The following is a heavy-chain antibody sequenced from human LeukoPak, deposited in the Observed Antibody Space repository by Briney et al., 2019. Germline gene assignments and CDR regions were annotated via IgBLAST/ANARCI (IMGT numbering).Heavy chain of an antibody. Sequence: GGSLRLSCSASGFTFSSYAMHWVRQAPGKGLEYVSAISSNGGSTYYADSVKGRFTISRDNSNNTLYLKMSSLRAEDTAVYSCVKDGEYSSSWYHYCGQGTPVSVSS. D-gene: IGHD6-13*01. CDR2: ISSNGGST. J-gene: IGHJ4*02. V-gene: IGHV3-64D*06. CDR3: VKDGEYSSSWYHY. CDR1: GFTFSSYA.